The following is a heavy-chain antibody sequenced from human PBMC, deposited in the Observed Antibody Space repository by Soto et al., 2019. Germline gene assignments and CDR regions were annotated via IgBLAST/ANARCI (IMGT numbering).Heavy chain of an antibody. CDR2: IYYSGST. CDR3: ASHSMYYYDSSGYYRTLAEYFQH. CDR1: GGSISSGDYY. Sequence: SETLSLTCTVSGGSISSGDYYWSWIRQPPGKGLEWIGYIYYSGSTYYNPSLKSRVTISVDTSKNQFSLKLSSVTAADTAVYYCASHSMYYYDSSGYYRTLAEYFQHWGQGTLVTVSS. V-gene: IGHV4-30-4*01. D-gene: IGHD3-22*01. J-gene: IGHJ1*01.